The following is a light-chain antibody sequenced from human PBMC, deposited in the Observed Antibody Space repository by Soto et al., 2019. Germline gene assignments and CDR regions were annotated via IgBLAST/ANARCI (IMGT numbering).Light chain of an antibody. V-gene: IGLV1-44*01. CDR1: SSNIGSNT. CDR2: SNN. Sequence: QSVLTQPPSASGTPGQRVTISCSGSSSNIGSNTVNWYQQLPGTAPKLLIYSNNQRPSGVPDGFSGSKAATSASRAISGLLSEDEADYHYAAWDDSVNGPVFGGGTQLTVL. CDR3: AAWDDSVNGPV. J-gene: IGLJ3*02.